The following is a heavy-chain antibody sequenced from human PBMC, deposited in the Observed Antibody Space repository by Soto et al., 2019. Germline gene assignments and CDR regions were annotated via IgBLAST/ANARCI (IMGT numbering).Heavy chain of an antibody. D-gene: IGHD5-18*01. Sequence: SETLSLTCTVSGGSISSYFWSWIRQPPGKALEWIGYITNSGSTNYNPSLKSRVTISVDTSKNQFSLKLRSVTAADTAVYYCARLRGYSYGPSRSYYYYYMDVWGTGTTVTVSS. CDR3: ARLRGYSYGPSRSYYYYYMDV. CDR1: GGSISSYF. J-gene: IGHJ6*03. V-gene: IGHV4-59*08. CDR2: ITNSGST.